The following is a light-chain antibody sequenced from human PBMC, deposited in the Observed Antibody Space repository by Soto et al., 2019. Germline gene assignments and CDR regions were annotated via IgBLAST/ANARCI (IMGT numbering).Light chain of an antibody. CDR2: KAS. CDR3: QQYNSYSRYT. J-gene: IGKJ2*01. CDR1: QSISSW. V-gene: IGKV1-5*03. Sequence: DIQMTQSPSTLSASVGDRVTITCRASQSISSWLAWYQQKPGKAPKLLSYKASSLASGVPSRFSGSGSGTEYTLTISSPQPDAFAPYYCQQYNSYSRYTFGQGNKLEIK.